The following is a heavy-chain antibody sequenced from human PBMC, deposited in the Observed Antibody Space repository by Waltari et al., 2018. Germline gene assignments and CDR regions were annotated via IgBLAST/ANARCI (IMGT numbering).Heavy chain of an antibody. Sequence: EVQLVESGGGLIQPGGSLRLSCAASGFTVSSNYMSWVRQAPGKGVEGVSVIYSGGSTYYADPVKGRFTISRDNSKNTLYLQMNSLRAEDTAVYYCASTRAGIGAAGILGEWGQGTLVTVSS. D-gene: IGHD6-13*01. CDR2: IYSGGST. V-gene: IGHV3-53*01. CDR1: GFTVSSNY. J-gene: IGHJ4*02. CDR3: ASTRAGIGAAGILGE.